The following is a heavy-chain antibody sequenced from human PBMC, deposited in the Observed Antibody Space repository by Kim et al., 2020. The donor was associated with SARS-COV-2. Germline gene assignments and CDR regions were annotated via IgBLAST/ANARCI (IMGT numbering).Heavy chain of an antibody. V-gene: IGHV3-23*03. CDR3: ATTRDYGRPFDY. Sequence: YADAVNGRFTISRDDSKNTLYLQMNSLRDEDTAVYYCATTRDYGRPFDYWGQGTLVTVSS. D-gene: IGHD4-17*01. J-gene: IGHJ4*02.